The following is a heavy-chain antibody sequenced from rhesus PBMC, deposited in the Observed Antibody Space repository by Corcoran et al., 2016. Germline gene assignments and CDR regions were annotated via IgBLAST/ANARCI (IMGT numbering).Heavy chain of an antibody. CDR3: ARDWAYNWNYGYFDL. V-gene: IGHV4-173*01. CDR2: ISGSGGST. J-gene: IGHJ2*01. D-gene: IGHD1-26*01. Sequence: QLQLQESGPGLVKPSETLSLTCAVSGGSISSNYWSWIRQPPGKGLEWIGRISGSGGSTDYNPSLKSRVTISTDPSKNQFSLKLSSVTAADTAVYYCARDWAYNWNYGYFDLWGPGTPITISS. CDR1: GGSISSNY.